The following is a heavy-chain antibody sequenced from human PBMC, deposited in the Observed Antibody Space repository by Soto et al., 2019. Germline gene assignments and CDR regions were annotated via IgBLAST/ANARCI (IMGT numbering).Heavy chain of an antibody. Sequence: LRLSFAASGFPFSSTDMSWVRQAPGKGLEWVSTILDTGTTVFYADSVKGRFTVSRDNSNNTLYVQMNNLRADDTAVYYCVKNSGWFNTWGQGALVTVSS. J-gene: IGHJ5*02. D-gene: IGHD3-10*01. CDR3: VKNSGWFNT. V-gene: IGHV3-23*01. CDR2: ILDTGTTV. CDR1: GFPFSSTD.